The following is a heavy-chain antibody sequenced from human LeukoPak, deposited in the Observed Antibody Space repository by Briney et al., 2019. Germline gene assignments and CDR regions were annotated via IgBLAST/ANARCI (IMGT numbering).Heavy chain of an antibody. CDR1: GFTFSSYS. CDR3: ARDRRGEKDFDV. V-gene: IGHV3-21*04. J-gene: IGHJ3*01. CDR2: ISSSSSYI. Sequence: GGSLRLSCAASGFTFSSYSMTWVRQAPGKGLEWVSSISSSSSYIYYADSVKGRFSISRHNSKNTVYLQMDNLRPEDTAVYYCARDRRGEKDFDVWGPGTMVTVSS.